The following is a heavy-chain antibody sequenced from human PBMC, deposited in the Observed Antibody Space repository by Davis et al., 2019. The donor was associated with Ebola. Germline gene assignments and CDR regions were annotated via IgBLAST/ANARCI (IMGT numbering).Heavy chain of an antibody. J-gene: IGHJ6*02. D-gene: IGHD3-3*01. CDR3: ARGGLVLAVVPRDYYHGLDV. V-gene: IGHV1-2*06. CDR1: GYTFTAYY. Sequence: ASVKVSCKASGYTFTAYYIHWVRQAPGQGLEWMGRINPNSGGTNFAQKFQGRVTMTGDTSISTVYMDLSRLRYDDTAVYFCARGGLVLAVVPRDYYHGLDVWGQGTTVTVSS. CDR2: INPNSGGT.